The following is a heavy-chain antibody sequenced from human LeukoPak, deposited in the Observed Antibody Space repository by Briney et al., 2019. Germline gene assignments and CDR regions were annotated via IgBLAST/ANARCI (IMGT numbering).Heavy chain of an antibody. CDR3: ASPPRGYDSSGYPYY. CDR2: ISSSSSTI. Sequence: GGSPRLSCAASGFTFSSYSMNWVRQAPGKGLEWVSYISSSSSTIYYADSVKGRFTISRDNAKNSLYLQMNSLRDEDTAVYYCASPPRGYDSSGYPYYWGQGTLVTVSS. D-gene: IGHD3-22*01. CDR1: GFTFSSYS. J-gene: IGHJ4*02. V-gene: IGHV3-48*02.